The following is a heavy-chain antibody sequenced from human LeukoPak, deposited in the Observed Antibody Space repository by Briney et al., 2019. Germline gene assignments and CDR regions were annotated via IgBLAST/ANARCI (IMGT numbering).Heavy chain of an antibody. D-gene: IGHD2-2*01. CDR3: ARRLTQYDCFDP. J-gene: IGHJ5*02. V-gene: IGHV6-1*01. CDR2: TYYRSTWYN. Sequence: SQTLSLTCAISGDSFSSNSVTWNWIRQSPSRGLEWPGRTYYRSTWYNDYAVSVRGRMTVNPDTSKNQFSLHLNSVTPEDTAVYYCARRLTQYDCFDPWGQGILVTVSS. CDR1: GDSFSSNSVT.